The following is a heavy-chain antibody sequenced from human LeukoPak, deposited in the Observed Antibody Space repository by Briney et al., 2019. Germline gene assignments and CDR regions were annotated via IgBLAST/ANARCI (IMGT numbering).Heavy chain of an antibody. CDR3: ARGDQQLATFDY. J-gene: IGHJ4*02. CDR1: GGSISSSSYY. CDR2: IYYSGST. V-gene: IGHV4-39*07. D-gene: IGHD6-13*01. Sequence: PSETLSLTCTVSGGSISSSSYYWGWIRQPPGKGLEWIGSIYYSGSTYYNPSLKSRVTISVDTSKNQFSLKLSSVTAADTAVYYCARGDQQLATFDYWGQGTLVTVSS.